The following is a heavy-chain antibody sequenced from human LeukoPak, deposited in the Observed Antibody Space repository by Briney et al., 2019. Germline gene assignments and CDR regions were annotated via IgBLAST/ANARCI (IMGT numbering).Heavy chain of an antibody. CDR2: ISTGSSAYT. CDR3: ARGTRVPDY. V-gene: IGHV3-11*05. D-gene: IGHD3-10*01. CDR1: GFTFSDYY. J-gene: IGHJ4*02. Sequence: GSLRLSCAASGFTFSDYYMSWIRQAPGKGLEWVSFISTGSSAYTVFADSVKGRFTISRDNAKNSLYLQLDSLRAEDTAVYYCARGTRVPDYWGQGTLVTVSS.